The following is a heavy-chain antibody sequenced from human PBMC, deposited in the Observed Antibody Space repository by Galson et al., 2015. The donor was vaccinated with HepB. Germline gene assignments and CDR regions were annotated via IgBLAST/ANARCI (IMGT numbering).Heavy chain of an antibody. V-gene: IGHV3-23*01. CDR3: AKDRLGGMTTVTTHWFDP. Sequence: SLRLSCAASGFTFSSYAMSWVRQAPGKGLEWVSTISGSDSSTYYADSVKGRFTISRDNSKNKLYLQMNSLRAEDTAVYYCAKDRLGGMTTVTTHWFDPWGQGTLATVSS. D-gene: IGHD4-11*01. J-gene: IGHJ5*02. CDR1: GFTFSSYA. CDR2: ISGSDSST.